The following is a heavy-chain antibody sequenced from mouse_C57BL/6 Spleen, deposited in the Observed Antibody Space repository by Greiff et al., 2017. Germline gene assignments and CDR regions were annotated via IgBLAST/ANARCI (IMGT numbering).Heavy chain of an antibody. J-gene: IGHJ4*01. Sequence: SGAALVKPGASVKLSCPASGFNLKDYYMNWVKQRTAQGLAWIGRIDPEDVENKYDPKFQGKATITADTSSNTAYLQLSSLTSEDTAVYYCAIGTRPHAIDYWGQGTSVTVSS. CDR2: IDPEDVEN. CDR1: GFNLKDYY. V-gene: IGHV14-2*01. D-gene: IGHD2-14*01. CDR3: AIGTRPHAIDY.